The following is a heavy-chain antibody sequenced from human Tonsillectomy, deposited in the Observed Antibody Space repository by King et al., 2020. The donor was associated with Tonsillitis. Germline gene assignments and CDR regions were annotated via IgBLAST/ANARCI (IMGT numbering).Heavy chain of an antibody. V-gene: IGHV5-51*01. Sequence: QLVQSGAEVKKPGESLKISCKGSGYSFTSYLIGGVRQMPGKGLEWSGLIYPGDSVTRYSPSFQGQVTLPADKAISTAYLQWSSLKVSDTAMYYCARGEAGYYYDSSGEYYFDYWGQGTLVTVSS. CDR1: GYSFTSYL. D-gene: IGHD3-22*01. J-gene: IGHJ4*02. CDR3: ARGEAGYYYDSSGEYYFDY. CDR2: IYPGDSVT.